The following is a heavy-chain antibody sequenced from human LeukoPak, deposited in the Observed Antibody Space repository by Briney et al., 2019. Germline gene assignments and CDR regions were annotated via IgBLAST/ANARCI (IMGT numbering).Heavy chain of an antibody. D-gene: IGHD3-10*01. CDR1: GGSFSGYY. J-gene: IGHJ5*02. CDR2: SYYSGST. Sequence: SETLSLTCAVYGGSFSGYYWGWIRQPPGKGLEWIGSSYYSGSTYYNPSLKSRVTISVDTSKNQFSLKLSSVTAADTAVYYCARDFELWFGELSGRWFDPWGQGTLVTVSS. V-gene: IGHV4-34*01. CDR3: ARDFELWFGELSGRWFDP.